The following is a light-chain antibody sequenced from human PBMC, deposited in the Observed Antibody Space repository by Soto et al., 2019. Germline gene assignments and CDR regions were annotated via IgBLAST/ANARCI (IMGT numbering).Light chain of an antibody. Sequence: QSALTQPASVSGSPGQSITISCTGTSSDVGSYNLVSWYQLHPGKAPKLMIFEGSKRPSGVSIRFSGSRSGNTASLTISGLQAEDEAAYFCCSYAGSNTLVFGGGTKVTVL. CDR1: SSDVGSYNL. CDR2: EGS. CDR3: CSYAGSNTLV. J-gene: IGLJ3*02. V-gene: IGLV2-23*01.